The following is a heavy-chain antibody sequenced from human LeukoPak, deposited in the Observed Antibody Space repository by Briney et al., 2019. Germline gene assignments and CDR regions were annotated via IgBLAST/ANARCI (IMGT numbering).Heavy chain of an antibody. CDR1: GFTFNIYA. CDR3: ARDLGGIPAAQDAGYFDY. Sequence: TGGSLRLSCEASGFTFNIYAMHWVRQAPGKGLEWVALISYDGSKESYADSVKGRFTISRDNSKNTLSLQMNSLRAEGTAIYYCARDLGGIPAAQDAGYFDYWGQGTLVTVS. D-gene: IGHD2-2*01. J-gene: IGHJ4*02. CDR2: ISYDGSKE. V-gene: IGHV3-30-3*01.